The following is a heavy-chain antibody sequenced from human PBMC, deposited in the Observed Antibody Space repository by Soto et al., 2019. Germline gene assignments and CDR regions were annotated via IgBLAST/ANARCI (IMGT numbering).Heavy chain of an antibody. J-gene: IGHJ5*02. CDR3: ARVAYYYDSSGFFGFDP. CDR2: IYYSGST. CDR1: GGSISSSSYY. V-gene: IGHV4-39*07. D-gene: IGHD3-22*01. Sequence: SETLSLTCTVSGGSISSSSYYWGWIRQPPGKGLEWIGSIYYSGSTYYNPSLKSRVTISVDTSKNQFSLKLSSVTAADTAVYYCARVAYYYDSSGFFGFDPWGQGTLVTVSS.